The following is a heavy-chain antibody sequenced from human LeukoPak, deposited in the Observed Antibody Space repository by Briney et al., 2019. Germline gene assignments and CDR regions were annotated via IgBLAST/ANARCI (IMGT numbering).Heavy chain of an antibody. CDR3: AKIAGTYSPDY. J-gene: IGHJ4*02. Sequence: PGGSLGLSCAASGFSFSDYYMTWIRQAPGKGLEWVSYISSSGTYTNYADSVKGRFTIPRDNAKNSLYLQMNSLSAEDTAVYYCAKIAGTYSPDYWGQGTLVTVSS. V-gene: IGHV3-11*06. CDR1: GFSFSDYY. CDR2: ISSSGTYT. D-gene: IGHD1-26*01.